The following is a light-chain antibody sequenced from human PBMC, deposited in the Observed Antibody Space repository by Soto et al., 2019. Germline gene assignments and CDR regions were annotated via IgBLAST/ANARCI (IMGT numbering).Light chain of an antibody. CDR1: SSDVGGYNY. J-gene: IGLJ2*01. Sequence: QSVLTQPASVSGSPGQSITISCTGTSSDVGGYNYVSWYQQHPGKAPKLMIYDVSNRPSGVSNRFSGYKSGNTASLTISGRPAEEEADDYCSSYTSSSTPVVFGGGTKLTVL. CDR2: DVS. V-gene: IGLV2-14*01. CDR3: SSYTSSSTPVV.